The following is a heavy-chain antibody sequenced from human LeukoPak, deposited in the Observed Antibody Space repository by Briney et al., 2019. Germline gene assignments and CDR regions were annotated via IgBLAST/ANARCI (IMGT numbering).Heavy chain of an antibody. CDR2: IYYSGST. CDR3: ARLEWELNFDY. D-gene: IGHD1-26*01. V-gene: IGHV4-59*08. CDR1: GGSIRTYY. Sequence: SETLSLTCTVSGGSIRTYYWNWIRQSPGKGLEWIGNIYYSGSTNYNPSLKSRVTISVDTSKNQFSLKLSSVTAADTAVYYCARLEWELNFDYWGQGTLVTVSS. J-gene: IGHJ4*02.